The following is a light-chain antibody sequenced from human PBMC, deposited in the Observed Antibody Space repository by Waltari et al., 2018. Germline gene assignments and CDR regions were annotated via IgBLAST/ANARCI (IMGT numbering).Light chain of an antibody. V-gene: IGKV1-39*01. J-gene: IGKJ2*01. Sequence: DIQMTQSPSSLSASVGDRVTITCRASQSISSYLNWYQQKPGKAPKLLIYAASSLQSGVPSRFSGSGSGTDFTLTISSLQPEDFATYYCQQSYSTPYTFGQATELAIK. CDR2: AAS. CDR1: QSISSY. CDR3: QQSYSTPYT.